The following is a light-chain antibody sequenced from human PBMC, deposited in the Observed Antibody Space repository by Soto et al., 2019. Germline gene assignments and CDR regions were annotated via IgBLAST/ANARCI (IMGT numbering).Light chain of an antibody. CDR2: DAS. CDR1: QSISGW. CDR3: QQYHSFPWT. V-gene: IGKV1-5*01. J-gene: IGKJ1*01. Sequence: DILMTQSPSTLSASVGDRVTITCRASQSISGWLAWYHQKPGKAPKLLIYDASSLESGVPSRFSDSESGTEFTLTISSLQPDDFATYYCQQYHSFPWTFGQGTKVEIK.